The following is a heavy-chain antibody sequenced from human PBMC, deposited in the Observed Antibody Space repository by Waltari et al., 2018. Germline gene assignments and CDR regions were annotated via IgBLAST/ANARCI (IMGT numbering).Heavy chain of an antibody. CDR2: FDPEDGET. J-gene: IGHJ4*02. D-gene: IGHD6-13*01. Sequence: QVQLVQSGAEVKKPGASVKVSCKVSGYTLTELSMHWVRQAPGKGLEWMGGFDPEDGETIYAQKFQGRVTMTEDTSTDTAYMELSSLRSEDTAVYYCATDFALGPTTSSSWYGLDYWGQGTLVTVSS. CDR1: GYTLTELS. CDR3: ATDFALGPTTSSSWYGLDY. V-gene: IGHV1-24*01.